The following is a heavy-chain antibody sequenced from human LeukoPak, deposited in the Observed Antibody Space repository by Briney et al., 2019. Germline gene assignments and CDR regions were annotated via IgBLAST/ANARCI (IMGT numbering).Heavy chain of an antibody. CDR3: ASDTVDTALGIDY. D-gene: IGHD5-18*01. V-gene: IGHV3-74*01. CDR2: INSDGSST. CDR1: GFTFSSYS. J-gene: IGHJ4*02. Sequence: GGSLRLSCAASGFTFSSYSMNWVRQAPGKGLEWVSRINSDGSSTSYADSAKGRFTISRDNAKNTLYMQMNSLRAEDTAVYYCASDTVDTALGIDYWGQGTLVTVSS.